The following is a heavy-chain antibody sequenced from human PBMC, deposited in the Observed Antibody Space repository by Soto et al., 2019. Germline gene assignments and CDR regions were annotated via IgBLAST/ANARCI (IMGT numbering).Heavy chain of an antibody. D-gene: IGHD3-16*01. J-gene: IGHJ6*03. Sequence: SETLSLTCTVSGGSISSYYWSWIRQPPGKGLEWIGYIYYSGSTNYNPSLKSRATISVDTSKNQFSLKLSSVTAADTAVYYCARIMTTRPYYYYYMDVWGKGTTVTVSS. CDR1: GGSISSYY. CDR2: IYYSGST. CDR3: ARIMTTRPYYYYYMDV. V-gene: IGHV4-59*01.